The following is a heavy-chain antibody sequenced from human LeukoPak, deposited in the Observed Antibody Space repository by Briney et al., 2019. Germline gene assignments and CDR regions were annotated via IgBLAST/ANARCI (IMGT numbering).Heavy chain of an antibody. J-gene: IGHJ4*02. Sequence: SETLSLTCTVSGGSISSYYWSWIRQPPGKGLEWIGYIYYSGSTNYNPSLKSRVTISVDTSKNQFSLKLSSVTAADTAVYYCARAVYYYDSSRYYLMYYFDYWGQGTLVTVSS. CDR2: IYYSGST. CDR1: GGSISSYY. D-gene: IGHD3-22*01. CDR3: ARAVYYYDSSRYYLMYYFDY. V-gene: IGHV4-59*01.